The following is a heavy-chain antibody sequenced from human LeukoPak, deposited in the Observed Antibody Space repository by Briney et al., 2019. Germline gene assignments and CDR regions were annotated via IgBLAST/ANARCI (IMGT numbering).Heavy chain of an antibody. CDR2: INTNTGNP. V-gene: IGHV7-4-1*01. CDR3: ARGGTMVRGVITYNWFDP. J-gene: IGHJ5*02. D-gene: IGHD3-10*01. CDR1: GYTFTSYA. Sequence: ASVKVSCKASGYTFTSYAMNWVRQAPGQGLEWMGWINTNTGNPAYAQGFTGRFVFSLDTSVSTAYLQICSLKAEDTAVYYCARGGTMVRGVITYNWFDPWGQGTLVTVSS.